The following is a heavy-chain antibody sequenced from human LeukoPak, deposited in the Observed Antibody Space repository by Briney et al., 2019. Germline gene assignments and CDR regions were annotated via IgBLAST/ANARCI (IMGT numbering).Heavy chain of an antibody. CDR1: GFTFDDYA. Sequence: GGSLRLSCAASGFTFDDYAMHWVRQAPGKGLEWVSGISWNSGSIGYADSVKGRFTISRDNAKNSLYLQMNSLRAEDTALYYCAKDPDYGDYEAYFDYWGQGTTVTVSS. J-gene: IGHJ4*03. CDR2: ISWNSGSI. V-gene: IGHV3-9*01. CDR3: AKDPDYGDYEAYFDY. D-gene: IGHD4-17*01.